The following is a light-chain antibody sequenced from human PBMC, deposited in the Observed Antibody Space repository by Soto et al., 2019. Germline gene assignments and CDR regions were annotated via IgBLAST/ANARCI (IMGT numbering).Light chain of an antibody. V-gene: IGKV1-39*01. CDR1: QTISTY. CDR3: QQSHGIPYT. CDR2: AAS. Sequence: DIQMTQSPSSLSASVGDRVTITCRASQTISTYLNWYQQKPGKAPKLLIYAASSLQSGVPSKFSGSGSGTDFTLTISSLQREDFATYYCQQSHGIPYTFGQGTKLEIK. J-gene: IGKJ2*01.